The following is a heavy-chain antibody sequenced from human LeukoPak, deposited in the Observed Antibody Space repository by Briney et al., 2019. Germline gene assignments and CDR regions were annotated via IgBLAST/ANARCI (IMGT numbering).Heavy chain of an antibody. CDR2: INPNSGGT. J-gene: IGHJ4*02. CDR1: GYTFTGYY. V-gene: IGHV1-2*02. Sequence: ASVKVSCKASGYTFTGYYMHWVRQAPGQGLEWMGWINPNSGGTNYAQKFQGRVTMTRDTSISTAYMELSRLRSDDTAVYYCARDVKPIAAAGTWGGGYWGQGTLVTVSS. CDR3: ARDVKPIAAAGTWGGGY. D-gene: IGHD6-13*01.